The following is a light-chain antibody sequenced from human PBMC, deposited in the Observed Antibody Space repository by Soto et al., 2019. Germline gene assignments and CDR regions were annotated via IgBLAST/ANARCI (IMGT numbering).Light chain of an antibody. V-gene: IGLV2-23*01. CDR1: SSDVGSYNL. CDR3: CSNAGSSSVV. Sequence: QSVLTQPASVSGSPGQSITISCTGTSSDVGSYNLVSWYQQHPGKAPKLMIDEGSKRPSGVSNRFSGSKSGNTASLTISGLQAEDEADYYCCSNAGSSSVVFGGGTKLTVL. J-gene: IGLJ2*01. CDR2: EGS.